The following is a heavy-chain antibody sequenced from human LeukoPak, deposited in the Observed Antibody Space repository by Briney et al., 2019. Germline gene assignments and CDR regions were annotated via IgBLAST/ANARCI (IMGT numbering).Heavy chain of an antibody. D-gene: IGHD6-6*01. CDR2: ISSSSSYI. Sequence: GGSLRLSCAASGFTFSSYSMNWVRQAPGKGLEWVSSISSSSSYIYYADSVKGRFTISRDNSKNTLYLQMNSLRAEDTAVYYCAKGLYSSSPDFDYWGQGTLVTVSS. CDR3: AKGLYSSSPDFDY. J-gene: IGHJ4*02. V-gene: IGHV3-21*01. CDR1: GFTFSSYS.